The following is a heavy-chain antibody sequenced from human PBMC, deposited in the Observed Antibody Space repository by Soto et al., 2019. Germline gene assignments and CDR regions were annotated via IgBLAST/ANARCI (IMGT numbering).Heavy chain of an antibody. J-gene: IGHJ4*02. CDR3: TRVGTTVTKE. CDR2: IYWDDDK. V-gene: IGHV2-5*02. D-gene: IGHD4-17*01. Sequence: QITLKESGPTLVKPTQTLTLTCTFSGFSLSTSGVGVGWIRQPPGKALEWLALIYWDDDKRYTPSLKSRLTITKDISKNQVVLTMTNMDPVDTARYYCTRVGTTVTKEWGQGPLVTVSS. CDR1: GFSLSTSGVG.